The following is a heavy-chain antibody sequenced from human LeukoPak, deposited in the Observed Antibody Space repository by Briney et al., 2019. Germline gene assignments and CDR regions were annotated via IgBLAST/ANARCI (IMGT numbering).Heavy chain of an antibody. Sequence: ASVKVSCKASGYTFTGYYMHWVRQAPGQGLEWMGWINPNSGGTNYAQKFQGRVTMTRDTSISTAYMELSRLRSDDTAVYYCAREDGDYEGICYDYWGQGTLVTVSS. CDR2: INPNSGGT. J-gene: IGHJ4*02. V-gene: IGHV1-2*02. CDR1: GYTFTGYY. D-gene: IGHD4-17*01. CDR3: AREDGDYEGICYDY.